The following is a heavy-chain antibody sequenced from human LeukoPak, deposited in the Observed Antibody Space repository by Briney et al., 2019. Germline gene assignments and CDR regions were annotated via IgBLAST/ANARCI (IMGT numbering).Heavy chain of an antibody. CDR1: GASITSNSYY. V-gene: IGHV4-39*01. J-gene: IGHJ4*02. CDR3: ARHHYMHEPK. Sequence: PSETLSLTCNVSGASITSNSYYWGWIRQPPGKGLEWIGSMYYTGSTYYKPSLKSRVTISADTSRNQFSLTLSSVSAADTATYYCARHHYMHEPKWGQGTLVSVSP. CDR2: MYYTGST. D-gene: IGHD3-10*01.